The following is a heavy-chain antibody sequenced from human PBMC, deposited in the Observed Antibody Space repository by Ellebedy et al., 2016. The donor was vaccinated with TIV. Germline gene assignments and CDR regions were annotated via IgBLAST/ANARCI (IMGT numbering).Heavy chain of an antibody. CDR1: GGSISSYY. Sequence: SETLSLTCTVSGGSISSYYWSWIRQPPGKGLEWIGYIYYSGSTYYNPSLKSRVTISVDTSKNQFSLKLSSVTAADTAVYYCARGPYYYDSSGYYEFDYWGQGTLVTVSS. J-gene: IGHJ4*02. V-gene: IGHV4-59*08. CDR3: ARGPYYYDSSGYYEFDY. D-gene: IGHD3-22*01. CDR2: IYYSGST.